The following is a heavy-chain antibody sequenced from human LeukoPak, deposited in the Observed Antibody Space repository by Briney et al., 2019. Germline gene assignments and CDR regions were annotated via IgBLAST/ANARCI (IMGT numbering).Heavy chain of an antibody. V-gene: IGHV3-23*01. CDR2: ISGSGGST. CDR1: GFTFSSYV. D-gene: IGHD3-10*01. Sequence: PGGSLRLSCAASGFTFSSYVMSWVRQAPGKGLEWVSAISGSGGSTYFPDSVKGRFTISRDNSKNTLHLQMNSLRAEDTALYHCAKGPSGSYYGFDMWGQGTMVTVSS. J-gene: IGHJ3*02. CDR3: AKGPSGSYYGFDM.